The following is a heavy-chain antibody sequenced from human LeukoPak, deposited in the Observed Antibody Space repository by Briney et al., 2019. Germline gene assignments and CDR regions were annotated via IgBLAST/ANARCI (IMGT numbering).Heavy chain of an antibody. Sequence: ASVKVSCEASGGTFSSYVISWVRQAPGQGLEWMGGIIPIFGTANYAQKFQGRVTITADESTSTAHMELSSLRSEDTAVYYCARSITFFGVVDFDYWGQGTLVTVSS. CDR2: IIPIFGTA. CDR1: GGTFSSYV. D-gene: IGHD3-3*01. CDR3: ARSITFFGVVDFDY. V-gene: IGHV1-69*01. J-gene: IGHJ4*02.